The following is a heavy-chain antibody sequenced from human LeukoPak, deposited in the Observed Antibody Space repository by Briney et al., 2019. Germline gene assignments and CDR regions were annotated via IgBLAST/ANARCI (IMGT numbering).Heavy chain of an antibody. Sequence: PGGSLRLSCAASGFTFSSYAMSWVRQAPGKGLEWVSAISGSGGSTYYADSVKGRFTISRDNSKNTLYLQMNSLRAEDTAVYYCAKVATDIVVVVAASHFDYWGQGTLVTVSS. CDR1: GFTFSSYA. D-gene: IGHD2-15*01. J-gene: IGHJ4*02. CDR3: AKVATDIVVVVAASHFDY. V-gene: IGHV3-23*01. CDR2: ISGSGGST.